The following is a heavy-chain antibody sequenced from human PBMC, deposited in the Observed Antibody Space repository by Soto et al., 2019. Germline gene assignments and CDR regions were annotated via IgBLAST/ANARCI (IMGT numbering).Heavy chain of an antibody. V-gene: IGHV3-33*08. CDR2: IWYDGSNK. CDR1: GFTFSSYG. CDR3: AREKVNIVATDAFDI. Sequence: PGGSLRLSCAASGFTFSSYGMHWVRQALGKGLEWVAVIWYDGSNKYYADSVKGRFTISRDNSKNTLYLQMNSLRAEDTAVYYCAREKVNIVATDAFDIWGQGTMVTVSS. D-gene: IGHD5-12*01. J-gene: IGHJ3*02.